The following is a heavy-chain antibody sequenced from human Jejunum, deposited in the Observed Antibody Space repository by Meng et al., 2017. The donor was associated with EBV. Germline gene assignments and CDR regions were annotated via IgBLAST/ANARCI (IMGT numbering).Heavy chain of an antibody. CDR3: AREGLVGDLRYFDL. D-gene: IGHD3-16*01. CDR1: AYTFAGYY. CDR2: INPNSGGA. V-gene: IGHV1-2*06. J-gene: IGHJ2*01. Sequence: AQVVQAGAEVKRPGASVKVSCKSSAYTFAGYYMHWVRQAPGQGLEWMGRINPNSGGANYAQKFQGRVTMTRDTSISTAYMELSRLRSDDTAVYYCAREGLVGDLRYFDLWGRGTLVTVSS.